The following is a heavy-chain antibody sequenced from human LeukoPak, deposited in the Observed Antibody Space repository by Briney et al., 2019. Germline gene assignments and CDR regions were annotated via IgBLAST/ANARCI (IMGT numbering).Heavy chain of an antibody. J-gene: IGHJ4*02. Sequence: SETLPLTCTVSGGSVSSGSYYWSWIRQPPGKGLEWIGYIYYSGSTNYNPSLKSRVTISVDTSKNQFSLKLSSVTAADTAVYYCARAYGDYHYWGQGTLVTVSS. V-gene: IGHV4-61*01. CDR1: GGSVSSGSYY. CDR2: IYYSGST. CDR3: ARAYGDYHY. D-gene: IGHD4-17*01.